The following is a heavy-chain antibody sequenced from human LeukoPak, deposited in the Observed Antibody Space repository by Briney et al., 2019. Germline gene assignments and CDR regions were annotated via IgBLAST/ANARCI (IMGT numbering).Heavy chain of an antibody. V-gene: IGHV1-69*13. Sequence: GASVKVSCKASGGTFSSYAISWVRQAPGQGLEWMGGIIPIFGTANYAQKFQGRVTITADESTSTAYMELSSLRSEDTAVYYCARVQLSAEGGELDPWGQGTLFIVSS. D-gene: IGHD1-1*01. CDR2: IIPIFGTA. J-gene: IGHJ5*02. CDR1: GGTFSSYA. CDR3: ARVQLSAEGGELDP.